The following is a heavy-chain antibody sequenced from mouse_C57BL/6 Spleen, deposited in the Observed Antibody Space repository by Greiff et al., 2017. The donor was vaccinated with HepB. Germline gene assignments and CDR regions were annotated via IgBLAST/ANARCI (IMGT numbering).Heavy chain of an antibody. CDR3: ARRELYYFDY. Sequence: VQLQQPGAELVMPGASVKLSCKASGYTFTSYWMHWVKQRPGQGLEWIGEIDPSDSYTNYNQKFKGKSTLTVDKSSNTAYMQLSSLTSEDSAVYYFARRELYYFDYWGQGTTLTVSS. J-gene: IGHJ2*01. V-gene: IGHV1-69*01. CDR1: GYTFTSYW. CDR2: IDPSDSYT.